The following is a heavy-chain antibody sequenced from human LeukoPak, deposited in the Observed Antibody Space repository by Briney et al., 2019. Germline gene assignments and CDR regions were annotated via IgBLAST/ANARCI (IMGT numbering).Heavy chain of an antibody. CDR2: IRPDGCHK. V-gene: IGHV3-7*01. J-gene: IGHJ5*02. CDR3: GRWGVDAALDR. Sequence: GGSLRLFCAASGFTFSNYWMAWVRQATGKGLEWVANIRPDGCHKYYVDCVEGRFNISRDNDQNSLYLQMGGLRAEDSGVFYCGRWGVDAALDRWGQGTLVTVSS. CDR1: GFTFSNYW. D-gene: IGHD3-10*01.